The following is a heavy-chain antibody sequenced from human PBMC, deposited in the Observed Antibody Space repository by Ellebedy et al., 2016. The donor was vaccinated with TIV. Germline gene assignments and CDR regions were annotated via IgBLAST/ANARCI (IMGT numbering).Heavy chain of an antibody. CDR3: ARFVVRGVTHDAFDI. J-gene: IGHJ3*02. V-gene: IGHV4-59*01. D-gene: IGHD3-10*01. CDR2: IYYSGST. Sequence: MPSETLSLTCTVSGGSISSYYWSWIRQPPGKGLEWIGYIYYSGSTNYNPSLKSRVTISVDTSKNQFSLKLSSVTAADTAVYYCARFVVRGVTHDAFDIWGQGTMVTVSS. CDR1: GGSISSYY.